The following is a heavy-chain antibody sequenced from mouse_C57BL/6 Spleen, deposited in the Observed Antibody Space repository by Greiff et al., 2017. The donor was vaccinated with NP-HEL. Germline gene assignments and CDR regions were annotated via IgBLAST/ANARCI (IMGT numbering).Heavy chain of an antibody. D-gene: IGHD2-5*01. V-gene: IGHV1-64*01. CDR2: IHPISGST. Sequence: VQLQQPGAELVKPGASVKLSCKASGYTFTSYWMHWVKQRPGQGLEWIGMIHPISGSTNYNEKFKSKATLTVDKSSSTAYMQLSSLTSEDSAVYYCAKTSYYSNDYYAMDYWGQGTSVTVSS. CDR3: AKTSYYSNDYYAMDY. CDR1: GYTFTSYW. J-gene: IGHJ4*01.